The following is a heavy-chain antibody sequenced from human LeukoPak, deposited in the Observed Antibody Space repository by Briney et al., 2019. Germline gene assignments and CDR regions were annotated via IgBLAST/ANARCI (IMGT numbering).Heavy chain of an antibody. Sequence: GRSLRLSCAASGFTFDGYAMHWVRQAPGKGLEWVSGISWNSGSIGYADSVKGRFTISRDNAKNSLYLQMNSLRAEDTALYYCAKESGFQYYFDYWGQGTLVTVSS. CDR1: GFTFDGYA. D-gene: IGHD3-3*01. CDR2: ISWNSGSI. CDR3: AKESGFQYYFDY. J-gene: IGHJ4*02. V-gene: IGHV3-9*01.